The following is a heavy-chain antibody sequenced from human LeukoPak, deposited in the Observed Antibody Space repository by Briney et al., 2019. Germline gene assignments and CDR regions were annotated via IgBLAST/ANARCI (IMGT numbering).Heavy chain of an antibody. V-gene: IGHV1-18*01. J-gene: IGHJ4*02. D-gene: IGHD3-3*01. Sequence: ASVKVSCKASGYTFTSYGISWVRQAPGQGLEWMGWTSAYNGNTNYAQKLQGRVTMTTDTSTSTAYMELRSLRSDDTAVYYCARTYYDFWSGSKSRRIPYYFDYWGQGTLVTVSS. CDR2: TSAYNGNT. CDR1: GYTFTSYG. CDR3: ARTYYDFWSGSKSRRIPYYFDY.